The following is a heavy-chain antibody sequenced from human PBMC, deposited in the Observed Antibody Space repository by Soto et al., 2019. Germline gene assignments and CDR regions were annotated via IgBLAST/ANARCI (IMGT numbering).Heavy chain of an antibody. V-gene: IGHV4-59*01. CDR1: GASITSSY. CDR3: ARGYYDTSGQSNTFDI. Sequence: PLETLSLTCTVSGASITSSYWSWIRQSPEKGLEWIAYVFHTGSTNYNPSLKSRVTASVDTSKNQFSLKLRSVTAADSAVYYCARGYYDTSGQSNTFDIWGQGTMVTVSS. CDR2: VFHTGST. D-gene: IGHD3-22*01. J-gene: IGHJ3*02.